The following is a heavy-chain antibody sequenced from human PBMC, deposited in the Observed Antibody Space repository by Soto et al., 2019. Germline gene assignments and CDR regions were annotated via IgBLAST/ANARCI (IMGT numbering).Heavy chain of an antibody. CDR1: GGSFSGYY. D-gene: IGHD3-16*02. J-gene: IGHJ4*02. Sequence: SETLSLTCAVYGGSFSGYYWSWIRQPPGKGLEWIGEINHSGSTNYNPSLKSRVTISVDTSKNQFSLKLSSVTAADTAVYYCARVDYVWGSYRRPYYFDYWGQGTLVTVSS. V-gene: IGHV4-34*01. CDR3: ARVDYVWGSYRRPYYFDY. CDR2: INHSGST.